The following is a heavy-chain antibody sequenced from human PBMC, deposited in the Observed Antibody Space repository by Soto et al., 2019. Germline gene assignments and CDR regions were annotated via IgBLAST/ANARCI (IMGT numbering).Heavy chain of an antibody. J-gene: IGHJ4*02. CDR1: GYTFTSYG. V-gene: IGHV1-18*01. Sequence: GASVKVSCKASGYTFTSYGISWVRQAPGQGLEWMGWISAYNGNTNYAQKLQGRVTMTTDTSTSTAYMELRSLRSDDTAVYYCARDPPDCSGGSCWFDYWGQGTLVTVSS. CDR2: ISAYNGNT. D-gene: IGHD2-15*01. CDR3: ARDPPDCSGGSCWFDY.